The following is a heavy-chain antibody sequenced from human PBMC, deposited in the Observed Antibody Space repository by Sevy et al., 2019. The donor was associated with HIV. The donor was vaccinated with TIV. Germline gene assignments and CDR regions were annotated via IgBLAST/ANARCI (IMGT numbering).Heavy chain of an antibody. CDR1: GYTFTGYY. J-gene: IGHJ4*01. V-gene: IGHV1-2*02. CDR3: ARELDDFWSGYKY. D-gene: IGHD3-3*01. CDR2: INPNSGDT. Sequence: ASVTVSCKASGYTFTGYYMHWVRQAPGQGLEWMGWINPNSGDTIYAQKFQGRVTLTRDTSISTTYMELSSLTSDDSAVYYCARELDDFWSGYKYWGRGTLVTVSS.